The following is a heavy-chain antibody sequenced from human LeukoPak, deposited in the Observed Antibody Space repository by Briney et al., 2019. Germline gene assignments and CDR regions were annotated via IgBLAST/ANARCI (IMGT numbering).Heavy chain of an antibody. V-gene: IGHV1-46*01. CDR2: MNPSGGST. Sequence: ASVKVSCKASGYTFTTYYVHWVRQAPGQGLEWMGIMNPSGGSTTYAQKFQGRVTMTRDTSSSTLYMELSSLRSEDTAVYFCARGGITMFYDCWGQRTLVTVSS. CDR1: GYTFTTYY. J-gene: IGHJ4*02. D-gene: IGHD3-10*02. CDR3: ARGGITMFYDC.